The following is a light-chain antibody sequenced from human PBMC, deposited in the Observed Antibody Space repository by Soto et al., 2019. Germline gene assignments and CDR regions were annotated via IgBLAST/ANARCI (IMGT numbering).Light chain of an antibody. CDR2: EVT. Sequence: QSALTQSASVSGSTGQSITISCTGSPSDVGGYNYVSWYQQHPNKASKLLIYEVTNRPSGVSDRFSGSKSGNTASLTISGLQAEDEADYFCSSYTDSGTLVIFGGGTKLTVL. CDR3: SSYTDSGTLVI. CDR1: PSDVGGYNY. J-gene: IGLJ2*01. V-gene: IGLV2-14*01.